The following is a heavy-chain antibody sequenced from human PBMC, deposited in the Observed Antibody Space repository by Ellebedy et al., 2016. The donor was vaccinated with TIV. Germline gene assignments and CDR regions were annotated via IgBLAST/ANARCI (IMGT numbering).Heavy chain of an antibody. V-gene: IGHV4-59*08. CDR3: ARHGAGADMSYYYYYMDV. Sequence: MPGGSLRLSCAASGFTFSKFWMHWVRQAPGKGLEWIGSTYYRGSTNYNPSLGNRVTISDASKNQLSLKLSSVTAADTAVYYCARHGAGADMSYYYYYMDVWGKGTTVTVSS. CDR2: TYYRGST. D-gene: IGHD3-16*01. CDR1: GFTFSKFW. J-gene: IGHJ6*03.